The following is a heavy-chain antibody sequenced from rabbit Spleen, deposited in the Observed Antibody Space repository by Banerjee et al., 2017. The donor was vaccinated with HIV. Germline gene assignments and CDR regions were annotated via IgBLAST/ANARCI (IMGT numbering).Heavy chain of an antibody. V-gene: IGHV1S40*01. Sequence: QSLEESGGGLVQPEGSLTLTCTASGFSFSSSYYICWVRQAPGKGLQWIACIYAGDGSTVYASWAKGRFTISKTSSTTVTLQMTSLTAADTATYFCARDTSTSFSSYGMDLWGPGTLVTVS. CDR3: ARDTSTSFSSYGMDL. CDR2: IYAGDGST. J-gene: IGHJ6*01. CDR1: GFSFSSSYY. D-gene: IGHD1-1*01.